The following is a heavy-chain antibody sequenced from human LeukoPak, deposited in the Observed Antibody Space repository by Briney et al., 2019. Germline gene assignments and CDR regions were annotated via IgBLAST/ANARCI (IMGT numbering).Heavy chain of an antibody. J-gene: IGHJ4*02. CDR3: ARDRSYYNYFEY. CDR1: GFTFSSHW. Sequence: GGSLRLSRAASGFTFSSHWMHWVRQAPGKGLVWASRINSDGSITTYADSAQGRFTISRDNAKNTLYLQMNSLRVEDTAVYYCARDRSYYNYFEYWGQGILVTVSS. V-gene: IGHV3-74*01. D-gene: IGHD3-10*01. CDR2: INSDGSIT.